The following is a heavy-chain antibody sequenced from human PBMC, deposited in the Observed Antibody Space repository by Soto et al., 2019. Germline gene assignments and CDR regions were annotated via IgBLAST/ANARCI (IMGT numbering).Heavy chain of an antibody. Sequence: GASVKVSCKASGYTFTTYYMYWVRQAPGQGLEWMGIINPSGGSTSFAQKFQGRVTMTRDTSTSTVYMELISLTTEDTAVYYCARDVGMASRPYLDYWGQVTLVTGAS. CDR1: GYTFTTYY. CDR3: ARDVGMASRPYLDY. D-gene: IGHD6-6*01. V-gene: IGHV1-46*01. CDR2: INPSGGST. J-gene: IGHJ4*02.